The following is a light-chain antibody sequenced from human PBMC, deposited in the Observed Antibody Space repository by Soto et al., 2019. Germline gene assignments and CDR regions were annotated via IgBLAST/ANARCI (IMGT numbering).Light chain of an antibody. CDR1: SGHSSYA. CDR2: LNSDGSH. CDR3: QTWGTGIHV. Sequence: QPVLTQSPSASASLGASVKLTCTLSSGHSSYAIAWHQQQPEKGPRYLMKLNSDGSHSKGDGIPDRFSGSSSGAERYLIISSLQSEAEADYYCQTWGTGIHVFGTGTNLTVL. J-gene: IGLJ1*01. V-gene: IGLV4-69*01.